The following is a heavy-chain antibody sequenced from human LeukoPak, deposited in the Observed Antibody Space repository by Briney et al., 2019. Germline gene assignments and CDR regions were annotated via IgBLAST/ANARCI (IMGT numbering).Heavy chain of an antibody. CDR3: ARDQGAVVPAACDY. J-gene: IGHJ4*02. V-gene: IGHV3-74*01. CDR2: INSDGSST. CDR1: GFTVSSYW. Sequence: GGSLRLSCAASGFTVSSYWMHWVRQAPGKGLVWVSRINSDGSSTSYADSVKGRFTISRDNAKNTLYLQMNSLRAEDTAVYYCARDQGAVVPAACDYWGQGTLVTVSS. D-gene: IGHD2-2*01.